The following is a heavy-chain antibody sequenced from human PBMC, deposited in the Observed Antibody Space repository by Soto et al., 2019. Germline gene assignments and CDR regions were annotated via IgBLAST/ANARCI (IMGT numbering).Heavy chain of an antibody. D-gene: IGHD1-7*01. Sequence: QVQLQESGPGLVKPSGTLSLTCAVSGGSFTSNNWWTWVRQPPGQGLEWIGEIYRTGSTNYNQSLKTRVTISLDKSENQFSLKVTSLTAADTAVYSCASRDPGTSVDYWGQGTLVTVSS. J-gene: IGHJ4*02. CDR1: GGSFTSNNW. CDR2: IYRTGST. CDR3: ASRDPGTSVDY. V-gene: IGHV4-4*02.